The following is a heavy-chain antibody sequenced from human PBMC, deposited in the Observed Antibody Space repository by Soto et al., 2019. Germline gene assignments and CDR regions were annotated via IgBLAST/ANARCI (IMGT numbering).Heavy chain of an antibody. CDR3: ARGKWAGAATPIEY. D-gene: IGHD2-15*01. Sequence: EVQLVESGGGLIQPGGSLRLSCAASGFTVSSNYMSWVRQAPGKGLEWVSVIYSGGSTYYADSVKGRFTISRDNSKNTLSRQMNSLRAEDTAVYYCARGKWAGAATPIEYWGQGTLVTVSS. CDR1: GFTVSSNY. V-gene: IGHV3-53*01. CDR2: IYSGGST. J-gene: IGHJ4*02.